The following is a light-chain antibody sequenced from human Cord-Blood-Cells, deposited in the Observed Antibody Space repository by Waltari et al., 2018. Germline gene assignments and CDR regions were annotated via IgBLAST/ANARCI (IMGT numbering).Light chain of an antibody. CDR3: CSDAVSSTFVV. CDR1: SSDVGSYNL. Sequence: QSALTQPASVSGSPGQSITISCTGTSSDVGSYNLVSWYQQHPGKAPKLMIYEGSKRPSGLSNRVSGAKSGNTASLTISGLQAEDEADYYCCSDAVSSTFVVFGGGTKLTVL. CDR2: EGS. V-gene: IGLV2-23*03. J-gene: IGLJ2*01.